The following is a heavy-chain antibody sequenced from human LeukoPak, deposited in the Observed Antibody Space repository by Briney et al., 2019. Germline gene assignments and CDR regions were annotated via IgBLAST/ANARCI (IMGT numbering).Heavy chain of an antibody. V-gene: IGHV3-48*03. D-gene: IGHD5-18*01. J-gene: IGHJ4*02. Sequence: GGXXXLSCAASGFTFSSYEMNWGRQAPGKGLEWVSYISSSGSNIYYGDSVKGRFNISRDNDKNSLYLQMNSLRAADTAVSYCARGGYSYGYTYFDYWGQGTLVTVSS. CDR1: GFTFSSYE. CDR3: ARGGYSYGYTYFDY. CDR2: ISSSGSNI.